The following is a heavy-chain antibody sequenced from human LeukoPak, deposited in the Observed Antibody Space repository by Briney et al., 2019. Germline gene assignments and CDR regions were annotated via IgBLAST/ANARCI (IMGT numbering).Heavy chain of an antibody. V-gene: IGHV3-30-3*01. CDR3: ARDQGSYTTYYYYGMDV. CDR1: GFTFSSYA. D-gene: IGHD1-1*01. CDR2: ISYDGSNK. J-gene: IGHJ6*02. Sequence: GGSLRLSCAASGFTFSSYAMHWVRQAPGKGLEWVAVISYDGSNKYYADSVKGRFTISRDNSKNTLYLQMNSLRAEDTAVYYCARDQGSYTTYYYYGMDVWRQGTTVTVSS.